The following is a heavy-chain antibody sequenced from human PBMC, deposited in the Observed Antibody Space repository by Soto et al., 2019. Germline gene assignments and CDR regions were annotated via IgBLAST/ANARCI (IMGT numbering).Heavy chain of an antibody. CDR3: ARAEGSGSYYNGGAFDI. J-gene: IGHJ3*02. D-gene: IGHD3-10*01. CDR2: INPSGGST. CDR1: GYTFTSYY. Sequence: GASVKVSCKASGYTFTSYYMHWVRQAPGQGLEWMGIINPSGGSTSYAQKFQGRVTMTRDTSTSTVYMELSSLRSEDTAVYYCARAEGSGSYYNGGAFDIWGQGTMVTVS. V-gene: IGHV1-46*01.